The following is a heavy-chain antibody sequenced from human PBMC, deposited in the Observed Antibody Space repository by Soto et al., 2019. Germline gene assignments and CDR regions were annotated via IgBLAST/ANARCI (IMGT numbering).Heavy chain of an antibody. V-gene: IGHV4-59*01. Sequence: QVRLQESGPGLVKPSETLSLTCTVSGDSISNYYWTWIRQPPGKGLEFIGDFYYTGTTRYNPSLRGRVTMSPDTSKNQFYLKLNSVTAADTAVYYCARSRRQTYRDAFDMWGQGTLVTVSS. D-gene: IGHD2-21*01. J-gene: IGHJ3*02. CDR3: ARSRRQTYRDAFDM. CDR2: FYYTGTT. CDR1: GDSISNYY.